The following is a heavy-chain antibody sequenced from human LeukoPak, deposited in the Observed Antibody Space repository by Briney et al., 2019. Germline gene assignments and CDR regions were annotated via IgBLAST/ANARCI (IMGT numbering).Heavy chain of an antibody. CDR2: INPNSGGT. V-gene: IGHV1-2*02. Sequence: ASLKVSCKASGYTFTGYYMHWVRQAPGQGLEWMGWINPNSGGTNYAQKFQGRVTMTRDTSISTAYMELSRLRSDDTAVYYCARASAMVYYFDYWGQGTLVTVSS. D-gene: IGHD5-18*01. CDR1: GYTFTGYY. J-gene: IGHJ4*02. CDR3: ARASAMVYYFDY.